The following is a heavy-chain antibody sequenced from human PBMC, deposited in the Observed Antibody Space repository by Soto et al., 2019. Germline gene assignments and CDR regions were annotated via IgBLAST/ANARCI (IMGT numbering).Heavy chain of an antibody. D-gene: IGHD2-15*01. Sequence: QLQLQESGPGLVKPSETLSLTCTVSGGSISSSSYYWGWIRQPPGKGLEWIGSIYYSGSTYFNPSLKSRVTISVDTSKNQFSLKLSSVTAADTAVYYCARRNIVVVVAATPFGIWFDPWGQGTLVTVSS. CDR1: GGSISSSSYY. J-gene: IGHJ5*02. CDR2: IYYSGST. CDR3: ARRNIVVVVAATPFGIWFDP. V-gene: IGHV4-39*01.